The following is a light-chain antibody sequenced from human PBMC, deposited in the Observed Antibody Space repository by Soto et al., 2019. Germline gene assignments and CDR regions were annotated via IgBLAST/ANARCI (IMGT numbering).Light chain of an antibody. CDR1: SSNVGRYKY. J-gene: IGLJ1*01. Sequence: QRRAGYGCTAQSVPNHYTENSSNVGRYKYVSWYQHHPGKARNLMIYDVTMRPSGVPDRFSGSKSGNTASLTISGLQAEDEADYYCCSYAGTYPYVFGTGIKVTAL. CDR3: CSYAGTYPYV. V-gene: IGLV2-11*01. CDR2: DVT.